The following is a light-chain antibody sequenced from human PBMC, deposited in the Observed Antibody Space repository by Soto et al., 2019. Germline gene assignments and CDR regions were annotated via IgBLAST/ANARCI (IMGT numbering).Light chain of an antibody. CDR1: QSISGN. Sequence: EIVMTQSPATLSVSPGESATLSCRASQSISGNLAWYQQKPGLSPRILIYHTSTRETGVPARFSGSGSGTEFSLTISSLQSEDFAVYYCQRYDNWTLTFGGGTKVDIK. CDR2: HTS. J-gene: IGKJ4*01. V-gene: IGKV3-15*01. CDR3: QRYDNWTLT.